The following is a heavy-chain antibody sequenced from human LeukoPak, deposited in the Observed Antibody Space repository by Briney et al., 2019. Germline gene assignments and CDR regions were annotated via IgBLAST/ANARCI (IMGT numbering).Heavy chain of an antibody. J-gene: IGHJ4*02. D-gene: IGHD6-19*01. CDR3: ARVAVAGTFEYYFDY. Sequence: ASVKVSCKASGYTFTGDYIQWVREDPGQGLEWMGWVNPNSGGTKYAQKFQGRVTMTRDTSISTAYVELSRLRSDDTAIYYCARVAVAGTFEYYFDYWGQGSLVIVSS. CDR1: GYTFTGDY. V-gene: IGHV1-2*02. CDR2: VNPNSGGT.